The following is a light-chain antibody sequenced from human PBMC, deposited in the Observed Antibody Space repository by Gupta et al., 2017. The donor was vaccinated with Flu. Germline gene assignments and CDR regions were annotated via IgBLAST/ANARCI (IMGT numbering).Light chain of an antibody. J-gene: IGLJ2*01. V-gene: IGLV2-14*01. CDR1: SSDVGGYQY. CDR2: DVS. Sequence: QSDLTQPAFMSGSPGPSITIPCTGTSSDVGGYQYVYWYQQYPVKAPKLMIYDVSSRPSGVSNRFSGSKSGNTASLTISGLQAEDEADYYCSSYTSSITVVFGGGTKLTVL. CDR3: SSYTSSITVV.